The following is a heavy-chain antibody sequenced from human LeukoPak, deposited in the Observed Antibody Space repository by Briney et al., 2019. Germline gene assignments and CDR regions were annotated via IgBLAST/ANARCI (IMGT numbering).Heavy chain of an antibody. CDR1: GGSISSYY. V-gene: IGHV4-59*01. CDR2: IYYSGST. J-gene: IGHJ2*01. CDR3: ARGTGGWYFDL. Sequence: SETLSLTCTVSGGSISSYYWSWIRQPPGKGLEWIGYIYYSGSTNYNPPLKSRVTISIDTSKNQFSLKLTSVTAADTAVYYCARGTGGWYFDLWGRSTLVTVSS. D-gene: IGHD1/OR15-1a*01.